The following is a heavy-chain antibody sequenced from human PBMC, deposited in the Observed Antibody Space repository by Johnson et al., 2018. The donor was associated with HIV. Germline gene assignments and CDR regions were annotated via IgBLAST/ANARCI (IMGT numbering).Heavy chain of an antibody. CDR2: IYSGGLT. CDR3: ARERRPWGPDAFDI. CDR1: GFTFSDYY. Sequence: QVQLVESGGGLVKPGGSLRLSCAASGFTFSDYYMSWIRQAPGKGLEWVSVIYSGGLTYYAQSVKGRFTISRDHAKNSLYLHMNSLSAEDTAVYYCARERRPWGPDAFDIWGQGTMVTVSS. V-gene: IGHV3-11*06. J-gene: IGHJ3*02. D-gene: IGHD3-16*01.